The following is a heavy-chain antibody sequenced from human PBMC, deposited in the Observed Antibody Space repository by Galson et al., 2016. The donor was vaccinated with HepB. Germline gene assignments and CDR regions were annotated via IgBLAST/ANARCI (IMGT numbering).Heavy chain of an antibody. D-gene: IGHD1-26*01. V-gene: IGHV4-39*01. J-gene: IGHJ4*02. CDR2: IYYSGYT. Sequence: SETLSLTCGVSGGSIGPSNYYWGWIRQAPGKGLEWIGSIYYSGYTYYNPSLKSRVTISVDTSKNQFSLKLSSVTAADTAMYYCARHGGSYYVYFDYWGRGTQISVSS. CDR3: ARHGGSYYVYFDY. CDR1: GGSIGPSNYY.